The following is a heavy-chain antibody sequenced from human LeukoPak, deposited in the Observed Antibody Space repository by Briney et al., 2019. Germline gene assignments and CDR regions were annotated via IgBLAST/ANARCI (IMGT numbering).Heavy chain of an antibody. D-gene: IGHD3-3*01. CDR2: IYYSGST. CDR3: ARVETLYYDFWSGPRYYYYMDV. CDR1: GGSISSYY. V-gene: IGHV4-59*01. J-gene: IGHJ6*03. Sequence: KPSETLSLTCTVSGGSISSYYWSWIRQPPGKGLGWIGYIYYSGSTNYNPSLKSRVTISVDTSKNQFSLKLSSVTAADTAVYYCARVETLYYDFWSGPRYYYYMDVWGKGTTVTVSS.